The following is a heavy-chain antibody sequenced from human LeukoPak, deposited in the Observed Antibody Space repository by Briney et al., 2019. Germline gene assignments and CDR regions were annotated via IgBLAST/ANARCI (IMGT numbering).Heavy chain of an antibody. CDR2: ISAYNGNT. Sequence: ASVKVSCKASGYTFTSYGITWVRQGPEQGLEWMAWISAYNGNTDYAQNLRGRVTMTTDTSTSTAYMELRSLRSDDTAVYYCARDSVDGSGTYYNDSPDYWGQGTLVTVSS. CDR1: GYTFTSYG. CDR3: ARDSVDGSGTYYNDSPDY. D-gene: IGHD3-10*01. J-gene: IGHJ4*02. V-gene: IGHV1-18*01.